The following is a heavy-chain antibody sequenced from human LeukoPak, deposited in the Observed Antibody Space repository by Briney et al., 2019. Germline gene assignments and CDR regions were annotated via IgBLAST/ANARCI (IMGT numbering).Heavy chain of an antibody. J-gene: IGHJ5*02. CDR2: IYTSGST. Sequence: SETLSLTCTVSGGSISSYYWSWIRQPAGKGLEWIGRIYTSGSTNYNPSLKSRVTISVDTSKNQFSLKLSSVTAADTAVYYCARVDYGDFENWFDPWGQGTLVTVSS. V-gene: IGHV4-4*07. CDR1: GGSISSYY. D-gene: IGHD4-17*01. CDR3: ARVDYGDFENWFDP.